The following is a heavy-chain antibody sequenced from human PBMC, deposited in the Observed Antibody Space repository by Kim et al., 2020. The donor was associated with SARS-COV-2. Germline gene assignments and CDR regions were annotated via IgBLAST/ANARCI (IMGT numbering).Heavy chain of an antibody. V-gene: IGHV1-46*01. J-gene: IGHJ4*02. CDR1: GYTFTSNY. Sequence: ASVKVSCKASGYTFTSNYIHWVRQAPGQGLEWMGIINPSGGTTNYAQRFQGRVTMTRDTSTSTVYMDLSSLRSEDTAVYYCARAGLTTTGDYFDYWGQGTLVTVSS. CDR3: ARAGLTTTGDYFDY. CDR2: INPSGGTT. D-gene: IGHD4-4*01.